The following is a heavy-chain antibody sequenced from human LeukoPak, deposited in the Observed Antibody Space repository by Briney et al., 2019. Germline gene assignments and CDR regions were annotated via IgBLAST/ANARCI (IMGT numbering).Heavy chain of an antibody. V-gene: IGHV3-20*04. D-gene: IGHD3-22*01. CDR1: GFTFDDYG. J-gene: IGHJ4*02. CDR3: ARDLGEYYYDSSGYPGPVDY. CDR2: INWNGGST. Sequence: GGSLRLSCAASGFTFDDYGMSWVRQAPGKGLEWVSGINWNGGSTGYADSVKGRFTISRDNAKNSLYLQMNSLRAEDTALYYCARDLGEYYYDSSGYPGPVDYWSQGTLFTASS.